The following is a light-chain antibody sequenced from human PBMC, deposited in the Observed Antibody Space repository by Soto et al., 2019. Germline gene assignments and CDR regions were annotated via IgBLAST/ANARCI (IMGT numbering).Light chain of an antibody. CDR2: AAS. CDR1: HSISTN. J-gene: IGKJ2*01. CDR3: QQSYSTPYT. Sequence: DIQMTQSPSSLSASVGDRVTITCRASHSISTNLNWYQQKPGKAPKFLIYAASSLQSGDPSRFSGSGSGTDFTLTISSLQPEDFATYYCQQSYSTPYTFGQGTKLEIK. V-gene: IGKV1-39*01.